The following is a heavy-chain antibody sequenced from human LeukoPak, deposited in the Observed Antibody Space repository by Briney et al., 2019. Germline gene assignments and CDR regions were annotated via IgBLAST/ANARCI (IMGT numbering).Heavy chain of an antibody. CDR1: GFTVSSNS. CDR3: ARRAGAYSHPYDY. V-gene: IGHV3-53*01. D-gene: IGHD4/OR15-4a*01. Sequence: GGSLRLSCTVSGFTVSSNSMSWVRQAPGKGLEWVSFIYSDNTHYSDSVKGRLTISRDNSKNTLYLQMNSLRAEDTAVYYCARRAGAYSHPYDYWGQGTLLTVSS. J-gene: IGHJ4*02. CDR2: IYSDNT.